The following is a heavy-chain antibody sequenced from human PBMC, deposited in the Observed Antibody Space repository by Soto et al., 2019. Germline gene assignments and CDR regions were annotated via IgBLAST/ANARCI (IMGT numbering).Heavy chain of an antibody. CDR3: TSHIVTTLVSSHFDY. CDR2: IRSKANDYAT. J-gene: IGHJ4*02. CDR1: GFTFSGSD. D-gene: IGHD5-18*01. Sequence: EVQLVESGGGLVQPGGSLKLSCAASGFTFSGSDIYWVRQASGKGLEWVGRIRSKANDYATVYAASVKGRFTISRDDSKNTAYLQMNNLRTEDTAIYYCTSHIVTTLVSSHFDYWGQGTLVTVSS. V-gene: IGHV3-73*02.